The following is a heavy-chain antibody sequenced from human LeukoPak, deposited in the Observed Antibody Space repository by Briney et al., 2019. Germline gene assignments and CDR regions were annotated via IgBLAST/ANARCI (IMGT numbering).Heavy chain of an antibody. V-gene: IGHV3-23*01. CDR2: ISGSGGGT. CDR1: GFTFSSYA. D-gene: IGHD4-17*01. Sequence: GGSLRLSCAASGFTFSSYAMSWVRQAPGKGLEWVSAISGSGGGTYYADSVKGQFTISRDNSKNTLYLQMNSLRAEDTAVYYCATPPYGDYRVGAFDIWGQGTMVTVSS. CDR3: ATPPYGDYRVGAFDI. J-gene: IGHJ3*02.